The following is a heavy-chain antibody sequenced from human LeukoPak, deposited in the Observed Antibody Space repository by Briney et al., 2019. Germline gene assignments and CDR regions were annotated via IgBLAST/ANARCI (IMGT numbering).Heavy chain of an antibody. CDR3: ARDRSSSSRKEYDAFDI. V-gene: IGHV4-59*01. CDR1: GGSISSYY. CDR2: IYYSGST. D-gene: IGHD6-6*01. J-gene: IGHJ3*02. Sequence: SETLSLTFTVSGGSISSYYWSWIRQPPGKGLEWIGYIYYSGSTNYNPSLKSRVTISVDTSKNQFSLKLSSVTAADTAVYYCARDRSSSSRKEYDAFDIWGQGTMVTVSS.